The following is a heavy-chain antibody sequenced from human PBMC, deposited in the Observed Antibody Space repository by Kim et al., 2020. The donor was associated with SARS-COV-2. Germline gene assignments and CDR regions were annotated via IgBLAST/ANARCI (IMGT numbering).Heavy chain of an antibody. CDR1: GFTFSNSW. CDR3: AKLKWASVGEY. J-gene: IGHJ4*02. CDR2: IKQDGSEK. D-gene: IGHD3-16*01. Sequence: GGSLRLSCAASGFTFSNSWMSWVRQAPGRGLEWVANIKQDGSEKYYVDSVEGRFTISRDNAKNSLYLQMNSLRAEDTAVYYCAKLKWASVGEYWGQGTLVTVSS. V-gene: IGHV3-7*01.